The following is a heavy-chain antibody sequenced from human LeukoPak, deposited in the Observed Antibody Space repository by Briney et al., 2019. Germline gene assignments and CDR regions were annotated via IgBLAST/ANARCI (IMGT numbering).Heavy chain of an antibody. CDR1: EFTFSDFH. J-gene: IGHJ4*02. CDR2: ISNTGSTI. V-gene: IGHV3-11*04. CDR3: AREGSRSSFYFDY. D-gene: IGHD6-6*01. Sequence: GGSLRLSCAASEFTFSDFHMNWIRQAPGKGLEWISHISNTGSTIYYADSVKGRFTTSRDNAKNSLYLQVKSLRVEDTGVYYCAREGSRSSFYFDYWGQGTLVTVSS.